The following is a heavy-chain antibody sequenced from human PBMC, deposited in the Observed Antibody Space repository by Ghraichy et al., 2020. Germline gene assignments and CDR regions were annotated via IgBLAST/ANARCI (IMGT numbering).Heavy chain of an antibody. CDR2: IKQDGSQK. V-gene: IGHV3-7*03. D-gene: IGHD5-12*01. Sequence: GGSLRLSCAASAFYFTNYWMSWVRQAPGKGLEWVASIKQDGSQKYYVDSVEGRFTISRDNAKKSLYLQMNSLRADDTAVYYCARDYGGYAHDYWGQGTLVTVSS. J-gene: IGHJ4*02. CDR1: AFYFTNYW. CDR3: ARDYGGYAHDY.